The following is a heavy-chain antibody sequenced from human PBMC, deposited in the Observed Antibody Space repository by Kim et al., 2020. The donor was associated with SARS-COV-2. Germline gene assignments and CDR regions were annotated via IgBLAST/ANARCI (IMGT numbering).Heavy chain of an antibody. CDR1: GFTFSSYS. J-gene: IGHJ6*02. V-gene: IGHV3-48*04. Sequence: GGSLRLSCAASGFTFSSYSMNWVRQAPGKGLQWVSYISSSSNTIYNADSVKGRFTISRDNAKNSLYLQMNSLRAEDTAVYYCARVIATWGYYDRMDVWGQGTTVTVSS. CDR3: ARVIATWGYYDRMDV. CDR2: ISSSSNTI. D-gene: IGHD3-22*01.